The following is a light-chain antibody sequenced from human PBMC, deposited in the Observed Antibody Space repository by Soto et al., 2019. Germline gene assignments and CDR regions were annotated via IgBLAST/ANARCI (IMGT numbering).Light chain of an antibody. J-gene: IGLJ1*01. Sequence: QSALTQPASVSGSPGQSITISCTRTSSDVGGFNYVSWYQQHPGKAPKLLIFDVYSRPSGISNRFSGSKSGNTASLTISGLQAEDEADYYCSSYTTSSSYVCGAGTKVTV. CDR2: DVY. CDR3: SSYTTSSSYV. V-gene: IGLV2-14*01. CDR1: SSDVGGFNY.